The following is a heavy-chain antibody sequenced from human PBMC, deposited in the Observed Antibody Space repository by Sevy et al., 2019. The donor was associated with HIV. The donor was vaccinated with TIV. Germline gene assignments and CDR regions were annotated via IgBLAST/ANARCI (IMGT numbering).Heavy chain of an antibody. CDR2: IESKIGGGTT. D-gene: IGHD6-19*01. CDR3: TPSPGYTRGWFWYYFDN. J-gene: IGHJ4*02. CDR1: DFTFNNAW. Sequence: GGSLRLSCAASDFTFNNAWMNWVHQAPGKELEWVGRIESKIGGGTTDYAAPVKGRFIISRDDSKNMLYLLMNSLKTEDTAVYYCTPSPGYTRGWFWYYFDNWGQGTLVTVSS. V-gene: IGHV3-15*07.